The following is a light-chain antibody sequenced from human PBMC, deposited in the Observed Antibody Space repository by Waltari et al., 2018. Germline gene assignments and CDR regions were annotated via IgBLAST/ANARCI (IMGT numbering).Light chain of an antibody. CDR1: QTVSSY. CDR2: DAS. J-gene: IGKJ4*01. CDR3: HQRSTWPLT. V-gene: IGKV3-11*01. Sequence: EIVLTQSPATLSLSPGERAPLPCRASQTVSSYVAWYQQKPGQAPRLLIYDASNRATGIPARFSGSGSGTDFTLTISSLEPEDFAVYYCHQRSTWPLTFGGGTKVEVK.